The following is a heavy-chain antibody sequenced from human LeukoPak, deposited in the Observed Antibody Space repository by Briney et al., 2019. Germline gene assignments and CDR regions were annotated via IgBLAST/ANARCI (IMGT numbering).Heavy chain of an antibody. V-gene: IGHV3-7*01. CDR3: ARDGDYGDPFDY. CDR1: GFTFSNYW. Sequence: GGSLRLSCAASGFTFSNYWMSWVRQAPGKGLEWLANINQDGSEIYYVDSVKGRFTISRDNGKNSLYLQINSLRADDTAVYYCARDGDYGDPFDYWGQGTLVTVSS. D-gene: IGHD4-17*01. J-gene: IGHJ4*02. CDR2: INQDGSEI.